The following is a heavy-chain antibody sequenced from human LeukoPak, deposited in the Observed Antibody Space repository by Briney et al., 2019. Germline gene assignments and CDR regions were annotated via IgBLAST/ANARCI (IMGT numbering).Heavy chain of an antibody. Sequence: SVNVSRMVSGYTSINWLREAPGQGLEWMGWISRKSGNTNYAQKLQGRVTMTTETPKSTAYMELRSLRSADTAIYYCAIYSSGWFNAFDSWGQGTMVTVSS. CDR3: AIYSSGWFNAFDS. V-gene: IGHV1-18*01. CDR1: GYTS. CDR2: ISRKSGNT. D-gene: IGHD6-19*01. J-gene: IGHJ3*02.